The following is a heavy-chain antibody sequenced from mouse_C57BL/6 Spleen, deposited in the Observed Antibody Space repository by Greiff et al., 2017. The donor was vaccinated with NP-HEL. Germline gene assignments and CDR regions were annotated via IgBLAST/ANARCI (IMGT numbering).Heavy chain of an antibody. CDR2: IDPEDGDT. D-gene: IGHD2-4*01. V-gene: IGHV14-1*01. CDR1: GFNIKDYY. CDR3: TTSDYDYDGSLYAMDY. J-gene: IGHJ4*01. Sequence: EVKLMESGAELVRPGASVKLSCTASGFNIKDYYMHWVKQRPEQGLEWIGRIDPEDGDTEYAPKFQGKATMTADTSSNTAYLQLSSLTSEDTAVYYCTTSDYDYDGSLYAMDYWGQGTSVTVSS.